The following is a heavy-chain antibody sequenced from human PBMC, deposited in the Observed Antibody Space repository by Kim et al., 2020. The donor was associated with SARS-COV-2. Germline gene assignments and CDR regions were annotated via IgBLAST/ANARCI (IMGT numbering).Heavy chain of an antibody. V-gene: IGHV3-49*04. D-gene: IGHD2-8*01. CDR3: TRHETFLVTNF. CDR2: IRAKGTT. J-gene: IGHJ1*01. CDR1: GFTFGDYA. Sequence: GGSLRLSCTASGFTFGDYAMSWVRQAPGKGLEWVGFIRAKGTTEYAAALKGRFTISKDDYKTIAYVQMNSMETEDTAVYYCTRHETFLVTNFWGQGNLVTVSS.